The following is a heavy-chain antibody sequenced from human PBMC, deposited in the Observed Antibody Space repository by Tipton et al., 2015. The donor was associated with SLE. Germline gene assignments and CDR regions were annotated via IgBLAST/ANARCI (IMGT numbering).Heavy chain of an antibody. D-gene: IGHD5-24*01. CDR2: SNEDGGIT. Sequence: GSLRLSCVVSGFHFGSYWMHWVRQAPGKGLVWVSRSNEDGGITSYADSVKGRFTISRDNAKNSLYLQMNSLRAEDTAVYFCASKRDGYTPYDYWGQGTLVTVSS. CDR3: ASKRDGYTPYDY. J-gene: IGHJ4*02. CDR1: GFHFGSYW. V-gene: IGHV3-74*01.